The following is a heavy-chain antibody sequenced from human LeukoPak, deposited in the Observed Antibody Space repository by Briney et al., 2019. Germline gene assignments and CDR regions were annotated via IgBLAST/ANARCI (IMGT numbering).Heavy chain of an antibody. CDR3: ARDFTNFDY. J-gene: IGHJ4*02. V-gene: IGHV7-4-1*02. Sequence: ASVKVSCKASGYTFINYGISWVRQAPGQGLEWMGWINTNTGNPTYAQGFTGRFVFSLDTSISTAYLQISSLKAEDTAVYYCARDFTNFDYWGQGTLVTVSS. CDR2: INTNTGNP. CDR1: GYTFINYG. D-gene: IGHD2-2*01.